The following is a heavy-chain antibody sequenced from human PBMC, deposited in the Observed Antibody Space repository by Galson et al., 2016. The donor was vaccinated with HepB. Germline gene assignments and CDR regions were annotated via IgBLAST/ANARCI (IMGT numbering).Heavy chain of an antibody. D-gene: IGHD3-10*01. Sequence: SLRLSCAASGFTVSSNYMSWVRQAPGKGLEWVSVIYSGGSTYYADSVKGRFTISRDNSENTLDLQMNSLRADDTALYYCARVYKYGSGSGTVNFFDYWGQGALVTVSS. J-gene: IGHJ4*02. CDR3: ARVYKYGSGSGTVNFFDY. CDR2: IYSGGST. V-gene: IGHV3-53*01. CDR1: GFTVSSNY.